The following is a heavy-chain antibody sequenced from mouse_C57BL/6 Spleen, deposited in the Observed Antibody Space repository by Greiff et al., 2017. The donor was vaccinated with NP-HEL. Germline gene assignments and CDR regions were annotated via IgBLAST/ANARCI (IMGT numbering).Heavy chain of an antibody. D-gene: IGHD2-1*01. CDR2: INPSTGGT. CDR1: GYSFTGYY. V-gene: IGHV1-42*01. J-gene: IGHJ4*01. Sequence: EVKLQESGPELVKPGASVKISCKASGYSFTGYYMNWVKQSPEKSLEWIGEINPSTGGTTYNQKFKAKATLTVDKSSSTAYMQLKSLTSEDSAVYYCARKRIYYGNSDYAMDYWGQGTSVTVSS. CDR3: ARKRIYYGNSDYAMDY.